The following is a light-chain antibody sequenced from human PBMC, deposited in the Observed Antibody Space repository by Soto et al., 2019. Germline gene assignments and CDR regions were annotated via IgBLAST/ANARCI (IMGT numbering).Light chain of an antibody. CDR2: GAS. J-gene: IGKJ1*01. CDR3: QNQNSYPQP. Sequence: DIQMTQSPPTLSASVGDRVTITCRASQSIRHYLAWYQQMPGKAPKLLIYGASTLQSGVPSRFSGSGSGTEFTLTISSLQPDDFGTDFAQNQNSYPQPFGQGPKAEI. V-gene: IGKV1-5*01. CDR1: QSIRHY.